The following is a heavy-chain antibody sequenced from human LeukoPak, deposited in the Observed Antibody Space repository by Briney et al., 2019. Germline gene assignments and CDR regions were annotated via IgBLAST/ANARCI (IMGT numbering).Heavy chain of an antibody. CDR1: GGTFSSYA. Sequence: GASVKVSCKASGGTFSSYAINWVRQAPGQGLEWMGRIIPILGIANYAQKFQGRVTITADKSTSTDYMELSSLRSEDTAVYYCARDDGPHAFDIWGQGTMVTVSS. CDR3: ARDDGPHAFDI. D-gene: IGHD5-24*01. V-gene: IGHV1-69*04. CDR2: IIPILGIA. J-gene: IGHJ3*02.